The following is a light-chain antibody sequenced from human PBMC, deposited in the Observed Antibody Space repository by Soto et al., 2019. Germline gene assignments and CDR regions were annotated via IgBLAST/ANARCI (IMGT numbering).Light chain of an antibody. CDR3: CSYTRTSTHSF. J-gene: IGLJ1*01. CDR2: EVR. V-gene: IGLV2-14*01. Sequence: QSALTQAASVSGCPGQSITISWTGTSREIGGYDYVSWYQQRPGKDPKLMIYEVRYRPSGVSNRFSVSKSGNTASLTISGLQAEDEAVYYCCSYTRTSTHSFFGSGTKVTVL. CDR1: SREIGGYDY.